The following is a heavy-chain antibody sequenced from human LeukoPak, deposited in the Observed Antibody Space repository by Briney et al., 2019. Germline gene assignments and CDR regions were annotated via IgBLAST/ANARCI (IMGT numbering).Heavy chain of an antibody. V-gene: IGHV1-69*13. Sequence: GASVKVSCKASGGTFSSYAISWVRQAPGQGLEWMGGIIPIFGTANYAQKFQGRVTITADESTSTAYMELSSLRSEDTAVYYCARAQTLITKVDPWGQGTLVTVSS. J-gene: IGHJ5*02. CDR1: GGTFSSYA. CDR3: ARAQTLITKVDP. CDR2: IIPIFGTA. D-gene: IGHD3-3*01.